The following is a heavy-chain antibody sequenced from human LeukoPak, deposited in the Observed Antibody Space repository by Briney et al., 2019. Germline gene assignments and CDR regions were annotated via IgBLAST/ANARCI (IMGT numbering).Heavy chain of an antibody. J-gene: IGHJ4*02. CDR1: GYTFISYD. CDR2: MNPNSGNT. D-gene: IGHD3-10*01. Sequence: ASVKVSCKASGYTFISYDINWVRQATGQGLEWMGWMNPNSGNTGYAQKFQGRVTITGNTSISTAYMELSSLRSEDTAAYYCARGLSGSMVRGVIITTGVDYWGQGTLVTVSS. V-gene: IGHV1-8*03. CDR3: ARGLSGSMVRGVIITTGVDY.